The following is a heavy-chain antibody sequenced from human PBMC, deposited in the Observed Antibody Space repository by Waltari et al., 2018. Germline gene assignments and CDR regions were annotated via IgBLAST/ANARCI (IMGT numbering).Heavy chain of an antibody. V-gene: IGHV1-2*02. CDR2: INPYSGGT. Sequence: QVQLVQSGAEVKKPGASVKVSCKASGYTFTGYYMHWVRQAPGQGLEWMGWINPYSGGTNYAQKFQGRVTMTRDTSISTAYMELSRLRSDDTAVYYCARVCCGDYEEGSMFDYWGQGTLVTVSS. D-gene: IGHD4-17*01. CDR3: ARVCCGDYEEGSMFDY. J-gene: IGHJ4*02. CDR1: GYTFTGYY.